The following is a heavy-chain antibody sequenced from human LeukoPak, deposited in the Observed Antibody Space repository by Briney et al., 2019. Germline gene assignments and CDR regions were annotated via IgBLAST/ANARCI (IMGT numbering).Heavy chain of an antibody. J-gene: IGHJ4*02. Sequence: PGGSLRLSCAASGFTFSSYAMNWVRQAPGKGLEWVSAISGSGGSTYYADSVKGRFTISRDNSKNTLYLQMDSLRAEDTAVYYCAKTDYYGSGPDYWGQGTLVTVSS. D-gene: IGHD3-10*01. V-gene: IGHV3-23*01. CDR1: GFTFSSYA. CDR2: ISGSGGST. CDR3: AKTDYYGSGPDY.